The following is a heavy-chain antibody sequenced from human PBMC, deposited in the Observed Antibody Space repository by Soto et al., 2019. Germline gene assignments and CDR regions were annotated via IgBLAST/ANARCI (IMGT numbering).Heavy chain of an antibody. CDR3: ASSPYPSFYYYGLNV. V-gene: IGHV3-7*03. Sequence: GGSLRLSCAASGFTFKSYWMSWVRQTPGKGLEWVANIKEDGSEKYYVDSVKGRFTISRDNGKNALYLQMNSLRVEDTAIYYCASSPYPSFYYYGLNVWGQGTTVTVS. CDR2: IKEDGSEK. CDR1: GFTFKSYW. J-gene: IGHJ6*02.